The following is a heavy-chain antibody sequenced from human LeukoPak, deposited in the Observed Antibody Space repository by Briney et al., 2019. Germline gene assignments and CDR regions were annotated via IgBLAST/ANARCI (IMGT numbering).Heavy chain of an antibody. V-gene: IGHV3-48*01. Sequence: TGGSLRLSCAASGFTFSSYSMNWVRQAPGKGREWVSYISSSSSTIYYADSVKGRFTISRDNAKNSLYLQMNSLRAEDTAVYYCAREIGSYYAFDIWGQGTMVTVSS. J-gene: IGHJ3*02. CDR3: AREIGSYYAFDI. CDR2: ISSSSSTI. CDR1: GFTFSSYS. D-gene: IGHD1-26*01.